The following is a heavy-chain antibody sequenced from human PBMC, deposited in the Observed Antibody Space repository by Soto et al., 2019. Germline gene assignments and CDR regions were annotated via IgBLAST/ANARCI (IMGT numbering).Heavy chain of an antibody. D-gene: IGHD5-18*01. J-gene: IGHJ5*02. CDR2: IYPGDSDT. Sequence: GESLKISCKGSGYSFTSYWIGWVRQMPGKGLEWMGIIYPGDSDTRYSPSFQGQVTISADKSISTAYLQWSSLKASDTAMYYCARHRYSYGSGKYNWFDPWGQGTLVTVSS. CDR3: ARHRYSYGSGKYNWFDP. CDR1: GYSFTSYW. V-gene: IGHV5-51*01.